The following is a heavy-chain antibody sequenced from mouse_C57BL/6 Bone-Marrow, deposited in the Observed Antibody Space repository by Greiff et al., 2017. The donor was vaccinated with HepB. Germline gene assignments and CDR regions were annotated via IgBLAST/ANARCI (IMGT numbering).Heavy chain of an antibody. CDR2: IYPENSDT. J-gene: IGHJ2*01. V-gene: IGHV1-5*01. CDR1: GYTFTSYW. Sequence: VQLQQSGTVLARPGASVKMSCKTSGYTFTSYWMHWVKKRPGQGLEWIGAIYPENSDTSYNQKFKGKAKLTAVTTASTAYMELSNLTNEHSAVYYWTRARWLLTHFDYWGQGTTLTVSS. D-gene: IGHD2-3*01. CDR3: TRARWLLTHFDY.